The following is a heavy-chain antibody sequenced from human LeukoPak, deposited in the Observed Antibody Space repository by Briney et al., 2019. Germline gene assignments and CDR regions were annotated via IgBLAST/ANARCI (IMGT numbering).Heavy chain of an antibody. D-gene: IGHD5-24*01. Sequence: SGTLSLTCTVSGGFISSSSYYWGWIRQPPGKGLEWIGSIYYSGSTNYNLSLKSRVTISVDTSKNQFSLKLSSVTAADTAVYYCARGRRDGGRGSLYYGMDVWGQGTTVTVSS. J-gene: IGHJ6*02. V-gene: IGHV4-39*07. CDR3: ARGRRDGGRGSLYYGMDV. CDR1: GGFISSSSYY. CDR2: IYYSGST.